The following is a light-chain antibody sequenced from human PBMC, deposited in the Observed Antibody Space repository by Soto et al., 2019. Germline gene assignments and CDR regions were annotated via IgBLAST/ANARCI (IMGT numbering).Light chain of an antibody. V-gene: IGKV1-39*01. CDR3: QQSYSAPWT. J-gene: IGKJ1*01. Sequence: DIQMTQSPSPLSASVGDRVTITCRTSQSISTLLNWYQQRPGKPPTLLIYAASTLQSGVPSRFSGSGSGTDFTLTISSLQPEDSATYYCQQSYSAPWTFGQGTKVDVK. CDR2: AAS. CDR1: QSISTL.